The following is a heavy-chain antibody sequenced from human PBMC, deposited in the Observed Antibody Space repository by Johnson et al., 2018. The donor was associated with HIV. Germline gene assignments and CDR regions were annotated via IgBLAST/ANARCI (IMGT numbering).Heavy chain of an antibody. CDR3: ARMGGYHHSCGCIYDACGL. CDR2: ISYDGPNK. CDR1: GFTFSTSA. J-gene: IGHJ3*01. V-gene: IGHV3-30*09. D-gene: IGHD3-16*02. Sequence: QVQLVESGGDVVQPGRSLRLSCAASGFTFSTSAMHWVRQAPGKGLQWVATISYDGPNKYYADSLKGRFAISRDNSRNTLSVQMTSLRVEDTAVYYCARMGGYHHSCGCIYDACGLWGQGTRVTVSS.